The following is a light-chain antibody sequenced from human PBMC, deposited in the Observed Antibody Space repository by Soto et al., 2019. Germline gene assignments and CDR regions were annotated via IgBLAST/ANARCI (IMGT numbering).Light chain of an antibody. Sequence: EIVLTQSPGTLSLSPGERATLSCRTSQSVSNNYLAWYQQKPDQAPRLLIYGASSRATGVPDRFSGSGSGTDFNISISRLEPEDFAVYYCQQYSNLWTFGQGTKVEIK. V-gene: IGKV3-20*01. CDR2: GAS. CDR1: QSVSNNY. J-gene: IGKJ1*01. CDR3: QQYSNLWT.